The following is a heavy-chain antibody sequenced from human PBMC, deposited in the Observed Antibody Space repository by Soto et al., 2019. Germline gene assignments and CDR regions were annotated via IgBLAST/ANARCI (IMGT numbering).Heavy chain of an antibody. V-gene: IGHV1-46*01. Sequence: GSGKVYFKASGYTLTTFFMHLVRQAPGQGLEWMGVINPGYPAGRSTTYAQKFQGRVTMTTDTSTSTVYMELSRLRSDDTAVYYCAREAIVAGATTGMDVWGQGTTVTVSS. D-gene: IGHD1-26*01. J-gene: IGHJ6*01. CDR2: INPGYPAGRST. CDR3: AREAIVAGATTGMDV. CDR1: GYTLTTFF.